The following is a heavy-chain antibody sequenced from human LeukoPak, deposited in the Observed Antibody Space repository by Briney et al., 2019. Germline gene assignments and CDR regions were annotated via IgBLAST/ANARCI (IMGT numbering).Heavy chain of an antibody. CDR2: IWYDGNYK. CDR1: GFTFSNYG. Sequence: GGSLRLSCAASGFTFSNYGMHWVRQAPGKGLEWVAVIWYDGNYKYYADSVQGRFTISRENSKNTLYLQMNSLRAEDTAVYYCAREYYYDSSGSYSYYFDYWGQGTLVTVSS. CDR3: AREYYYDSSGSYSYYFDY. D-gene: IGHD3-22*01. J-gene: IGHJ4*02. V-gene: IGHV3-33*01.